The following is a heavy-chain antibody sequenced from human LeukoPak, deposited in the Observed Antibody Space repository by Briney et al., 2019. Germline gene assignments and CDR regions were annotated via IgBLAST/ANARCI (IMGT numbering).Heavy chain of an antibody. CDR3: ARFHTYYAFDI. CDR2: AYHSGIT. D-gene: IGHD2-21*01. J-gene: IGHJ3*02. V-gene: IGHV4-38-2*01. Sequence: PSETLSLTRVVSGYSITNDYYWAWIRQPPGKGLEWIGIAYHSGITFYNPSLKSRVTISIDTSKNQFSLNLNSVTAADAALYYCARFHTYYAFDIWGQGAMVTVSS. CDR1: GYSITNDYY.